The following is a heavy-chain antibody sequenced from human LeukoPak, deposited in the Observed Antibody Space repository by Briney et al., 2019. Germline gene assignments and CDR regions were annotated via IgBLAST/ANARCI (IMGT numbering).Heavy chain of an antibody. CDR3: ARGGRPDY. D-gene: IGHD3-10*01. V-gene: IGHV3-7*01. J-gene: IGHJ4*02. CDR1: GFTFSYYY. CDR2: IKEDGREK. Sequence: GGSLRLSCAASGFTFSYYYMSWVRQAPGKGLECVANIKEDGREKYYVDSVKGRFTISRDNAKNSLYLQMSSLRAEDTAVYYCARGGRPDYWGQGTLVTVSS.